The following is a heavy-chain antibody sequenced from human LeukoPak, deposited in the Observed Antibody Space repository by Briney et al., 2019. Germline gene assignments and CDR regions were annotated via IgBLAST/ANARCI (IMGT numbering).Heavy chain of an antibody. CDR2: IDTSNGAT. J-gene: IGHJ4*02. Sequence: GASVKVSCKASGYTFTSYYMHWVRQAPGQGLVWMGWIDTSNGATNYAQKFQGRVTISRDTSIGTAYTERTNLISDDTAIYYCASEANCNVGRCSLLRVASWGQGSLVTVSS. CDR3: ASEANCNVGRCSLLRVAS. D-gene: IGHD2-8*01. V-gene: IGHV1-2*02. CDR1: GYTFTSYY.